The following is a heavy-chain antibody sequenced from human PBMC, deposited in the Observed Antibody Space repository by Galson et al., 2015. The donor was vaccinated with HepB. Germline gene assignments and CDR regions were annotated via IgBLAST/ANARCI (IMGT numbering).Heavy chain of an antibody. D-gene: IGHD1-14*01. Sequence: SVKVSCKASGGTFSNYTVTWVRQAPGQGLEWMGRIIPILEIANYAPKFQGRITITADKSTTTAYMKLSSLRSEDTAVYYCARDLAGISLRDYYFYGMDVWGQGTTVTVAS. CDR3: ARDLAGISLRDYYFYGMDV. V-gene: IGHV1-69*04. J-gene: IGHJ6*02. CDR2: IIPILEIA. CDR1: GGTFSNYT.